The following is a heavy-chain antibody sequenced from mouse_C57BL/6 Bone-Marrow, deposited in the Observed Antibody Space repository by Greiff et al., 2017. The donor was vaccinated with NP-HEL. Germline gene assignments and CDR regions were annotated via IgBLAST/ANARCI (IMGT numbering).Heavy chain of an antibody. Sequence: QVQLKQPGAELVKPGASVKLSCKASGYTFTSYWMHWVKQRPGQGLEWIGMIHPNSGSTNYNEKFKSKATLTVDKSSSTAYMQLSSLTSEDSAVYYCARVYDYDGGLYFDYWGQGTTLTVSS. CDR1: GYTFTSYW. J-gene: IGHJ2*01. CDR2: IHPNSGST. D-gene: IGHD2-4*01. CDR3: ARVYDYDGGLYFDY. V-gene: IGHV1-64*01.